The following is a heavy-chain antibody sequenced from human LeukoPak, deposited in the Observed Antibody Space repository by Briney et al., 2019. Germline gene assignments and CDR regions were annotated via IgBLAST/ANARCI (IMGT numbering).Heavy chain of an antibody. J-gene: IGHJ4*02. CDR2: ISSSSSYI. V-gene: IGHV3-21*01. Sequence: GGSLRLSCAASGFPFSSYALNWVRQAPGKGLEWVSSISSSSSYIYYADSLKGRFTISRDDANKSLYLHMNSLRAEDTAVYYCARDRLGYDSSSSRFDYWGQGTLVTVSS. CDR1: GFPFSSYA. D-gene: IGHD6-6*01. CDR3: ARDRLGYDSSSSRFDY.